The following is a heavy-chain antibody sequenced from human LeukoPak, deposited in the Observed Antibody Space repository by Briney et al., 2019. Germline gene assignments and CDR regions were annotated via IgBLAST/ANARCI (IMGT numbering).Heavy chain of an antibody. Sequence: SGGSLRLSCAAPGFTFSSYWMHWVRQAPGKGLVWVSRINSDGSSTSYADSVKGRFTISRDNAKNTLYLQMNSLRAEDTAVYYCAKGGYSNIDYYYYYYMDVWGKGTTVTVSS. CDR3: AKGGYSNIDYYYYYYMDV. J-gene: IGHJ6*03. CDR1: GFTFSSYW. D-gene: IGHD4-11*01. V-gene: IGHV3-74*01. CDR2: INSDGSST.